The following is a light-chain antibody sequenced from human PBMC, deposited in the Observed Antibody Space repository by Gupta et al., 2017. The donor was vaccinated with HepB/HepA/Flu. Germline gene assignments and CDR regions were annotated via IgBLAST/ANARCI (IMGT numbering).Light chain of an antibody. CDR2: EVS. CDR3: CLYAGSSTVV. J-gene: IGLJ2*01. V-gene: IGLV2-23*02. CDR1: SSDVGSYNL. Sequence: QSALTQPASVSGSLGQSITISCTGTSSDVGSYNLVSWYQQHPGKAPKLMIYEVSKRPSGVSNRFSGSKSGNTASLTISGLQAEDEADYYCCLYAGSSTVVFGGGTKLTVL.